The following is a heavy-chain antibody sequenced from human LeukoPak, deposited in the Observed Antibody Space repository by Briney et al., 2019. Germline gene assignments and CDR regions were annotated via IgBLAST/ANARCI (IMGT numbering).Heavy chain of an antibody. CDR1: GGSISSYY. J-gene: IGHJ5*02. CDR2: IYYSGST. V-gene: IGHV4-59*01. D-gene: IGHD3-10*01. Sequence: SETLSLTCTVSGGSISSYYWSWIRQPPGKGLEWIGYIYYSGSTNYNPSLKSRVTISVDTSKNQFSLKLGSVTAADTAVYYCARGSGSYYNNWFDPWGQGTLVTVSS. CDR3: ARGSGSYYNNWFDP.